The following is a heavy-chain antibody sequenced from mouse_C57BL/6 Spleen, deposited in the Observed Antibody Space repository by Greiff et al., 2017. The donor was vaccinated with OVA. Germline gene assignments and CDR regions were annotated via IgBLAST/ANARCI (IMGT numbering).Heavy chain of an antibody. D-gene: IGHD1-1*01. J-gene: IGHJ3*01. V-gene: IGHV1-15*01. CDR1: GYTFTDYE. CDR3: TRFYYGSPSAY. CDR2: IDPETGGT. Sequence: QVQLKESGAELVRPGASVTLSCKASGYTFTDYEMHWVKQTPVHGLEWIGAIDPETGGTAYNQKFKGKAILTADKSSSTAYMELRSLTSEDSAVYYCTRFYYGSPSAYWGQGTLVTVSA.